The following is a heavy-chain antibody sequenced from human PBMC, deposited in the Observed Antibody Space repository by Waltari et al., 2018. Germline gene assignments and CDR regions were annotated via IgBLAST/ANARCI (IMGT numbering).Heavy chain of an antibody. J-gene: IGHJ3*02. CDR1: GYTFRDYA. CDR3: ARDYYGALDI. Sequence: QVQLVQSGAEVRKPGASVKVSCKASGYTFRDYAIIWVRQAPGQGLEWMGWINTYSGNSKYAQNLRDRVTVTTDTSTSTAYMELRNLRSDDTAVFYCARDYYGALDIWGHGTMVTVSS. V-gene: IGHV1-18*01. D-gene: IGHD3-16*01. CDR2: INTYSGNS.